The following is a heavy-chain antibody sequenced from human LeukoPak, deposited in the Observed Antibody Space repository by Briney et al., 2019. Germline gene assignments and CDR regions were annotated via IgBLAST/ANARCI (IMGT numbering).Heavy chain of an antibody. CDR1: GFTFSSYA. D-gene: IGHD3-9*01. CDR2: IGASGGST. Sequence: GGSLRLSCATSGFTFSSYAMSWVRQAPGKGLERVSGIGASGGSTYYADSVKGRFTISRDNSKNTLYLQMNSLRTEDTAVYYCAKAEGYDILTGLDYWGQGTLVTVSS. V-gene: IGHV3-23*01. J-gene: IGHJ4*02. CDR3: AKAEGYDILTGLDY.